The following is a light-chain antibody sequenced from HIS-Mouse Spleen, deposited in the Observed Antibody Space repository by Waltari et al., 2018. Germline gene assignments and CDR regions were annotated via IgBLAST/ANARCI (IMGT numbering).Light chain of an antibody. Sequence: QSVLTQPPSASGTPGQRVTISCSGSSPNIGSTTGNWYQQLPGTAPKLLIYSNNQRPSGVPDRFSGSKSGTSASLAISGLQSEDEADYYCAAWDDSLNGPVFGGGTKLTVL. J-gene: IGLJ3*02. CDR1: SPNIGSTT. V-gene: IGLV1-44*01. CDR2: SNN. CDR3: AAWDDSLNGPV.